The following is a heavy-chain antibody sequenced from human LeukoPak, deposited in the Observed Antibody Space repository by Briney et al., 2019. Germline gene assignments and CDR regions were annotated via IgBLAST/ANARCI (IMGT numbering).Heavy chain of an antibody. CDR3: AKDRGNWGGQTRIGVY. CDR2: ISYDGSNK. Sequence: GGSLRLSCAASGFTFSSYGMHWVRQAPGKGLEWVAVISYDGSNKYYADSVKGRFTISRDNSKNTLYLQMNSLRAEDTAVYYCAKDRGNWGGQTRIGVYWGQGTLVTVSS. D-gene: IGHD7-27*01. CDR1: GFTFSSYG. J-gene: IGHJ4*02. V-gene: IGHV3-30*18.